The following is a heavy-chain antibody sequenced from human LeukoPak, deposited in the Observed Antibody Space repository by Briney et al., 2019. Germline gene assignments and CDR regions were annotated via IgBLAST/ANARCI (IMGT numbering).Heavy chain of an antibody. V-gene: IGHV1-8*01. CDR1: GYTFTSYD. D-gene: IGHD5-18*01. CDR3: ARDPTWIQLWFFDY. J-gene: IGHJ4*02. Sequence: ASVKVSCKASGYTFTSYDINWVRQATGQGLEWMGWMNPNSGNTGYAQKFQGRVTMTRNTSISTAYMELSSLRSEDTAVYYCARDPTWIQLWFFDYWGQGTLVTVSS. CDR2: MNPNSGNT.